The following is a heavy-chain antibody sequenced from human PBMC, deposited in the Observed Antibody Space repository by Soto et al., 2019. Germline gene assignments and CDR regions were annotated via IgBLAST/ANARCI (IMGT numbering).Heavy chain of an antibody. CDR1: GGTFSSYA. CDR2: IIPIFGTA. V-gene: IGHV1-69*12. J-gene: IGHJ6*02. Sequence: QVQLVQSGAEVKKPGSSVKVSCKASGGTFSSYAISWVRQAPGQGLEWMGGIIPIFGTANYAQKFQGRVTNTADEPTSTAYTELSSLRSEDTAVYYCARRRIVVVVAATIDYYGMDVWGQGTTVTVSS. CDR3: ARRRIVVVVAATIDYYGMDV. D-gene: IGHD2-15*01.